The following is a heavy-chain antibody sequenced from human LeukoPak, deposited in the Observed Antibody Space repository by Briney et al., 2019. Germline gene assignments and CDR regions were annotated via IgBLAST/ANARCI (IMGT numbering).Heavy chain of an antibody. CDR1: GYTFTSYD. J-gene: IGHJ4*02. CDR2: MNPNSGNT. CDR3: ARSEGTYYYDSSGYAFDY. Sequence: ASVKVSCKASGYTFTSYDINWVRQATGQGLEWMGWMNPNSGNTGYAQKFQGRVTMTRNTSISTAYMELSSLRSEDTAVYYCARSEGTYYYDSSGYAFDYWGQGTLVTVSS. D-gene: IGHD3-22*01. V-gene: IGHV1-8*01.